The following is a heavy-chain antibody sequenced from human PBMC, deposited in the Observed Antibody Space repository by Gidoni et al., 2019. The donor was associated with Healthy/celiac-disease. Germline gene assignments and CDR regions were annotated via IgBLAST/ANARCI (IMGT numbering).Heavy chain of an antibody. CDR3: ARESFYYDSSGYYHY. V-gene: IGHV3-53*02. J-gene: IGHJ4*02. Sequence: EVQLVETGGGLIQPGGSLRLSCAASGFTVSSNYMSWVRQAPGKGLEWVSVIYSGGSTYYADSVKGRFTISRDNSKNTLYLQMNSLRAEDTAVYYCARESFYYDSSGYYHYWGQGTLVTVSS. CDR2: IYSGGST. D-gene: IGHD3-22*01. CDR1: GFTVSSNY.